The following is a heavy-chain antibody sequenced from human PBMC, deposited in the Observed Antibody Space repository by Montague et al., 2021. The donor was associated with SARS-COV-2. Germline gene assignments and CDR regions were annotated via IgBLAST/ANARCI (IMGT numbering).Heavy chain of an antibody. D-gene: IGHD3-10*01. Sequence: SETLSLTCAVSGGSINSSSWWSWVRQPPGKGLEWIGSISYSGSTYFNPSLESRLTMSVDTSKNHFSLKLSSVTAADTAVYYCARLWDFYGSGSYKNSWFDPWGQGTRVTVSS. CDR1: GGSINSSSW. J-gene: IGHJ5*02. CDR3: ARLWDFYGSGSYKNSWFDP. CDR2: ISYSGST. V-gene: IGHV4-39*02.